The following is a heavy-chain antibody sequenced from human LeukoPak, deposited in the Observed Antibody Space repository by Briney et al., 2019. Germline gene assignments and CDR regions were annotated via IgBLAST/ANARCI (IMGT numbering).Heavy chain of an antibody. CDR1: GFTFSSYT. D-gene: IGHD3-3*01. CDR2: ISITSSTI. J-gene: IGHJ6*03. Sequence: GGSLRLSCAASGFTFSSYTMNWVRQAPGKGLEWVSYISITSSTIYYADSVKGRFTISRDNAKNSLYLQMNSLRTEDTAVYYCARLLYYDFWSGYPPNYYYMDVWGKGTTVTVSS. V-gene: IGHV3-48*01. CDR3: ARLLYYDFWSGYPPNYYYMDV.